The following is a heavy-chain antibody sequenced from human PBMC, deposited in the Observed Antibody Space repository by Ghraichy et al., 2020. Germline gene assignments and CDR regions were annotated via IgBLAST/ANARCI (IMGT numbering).Heavy chain of an antibody. CDR2: IYYSGST. D-gene: IGHD2-15*01. CDR3: ARRDYCSGGSCPRAFDY. Sequence: SETLSLTCTVSGVSISSSSYYCGWIRQPPGKGLEWILSIYYSGSTYYNPSLKSRVTISVDRSKNQFSLKLTSVTAADTAVYYCARRDYCSGGSCPRAFDYWGQGTLVTVSS. V-gene: IGHV4-39*01. CDR1: GVSISSSSYY. J-gene: IGHJ4*02.